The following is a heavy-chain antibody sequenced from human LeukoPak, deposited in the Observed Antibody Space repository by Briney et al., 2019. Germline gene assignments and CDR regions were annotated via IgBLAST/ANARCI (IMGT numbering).Heavy chain of an antibody. D-gene: IGHD2/OR15-2a*01. Sequence: GGSLRLSCAASGFTFSDYAMSWVRQVPGKGLVWVSHINSDGSWTGYADSVKGRFTISKDNAKNTVYLQMNSLRAEDTAVYYCVSFYETYWGRGTLVTVSS. V-gene: IGHV3-74*01. CDR1: GFTFSDYA. CDR3: VSFYETY. J-gene: IGHJ4*02. CDR2: INSDGSWT.